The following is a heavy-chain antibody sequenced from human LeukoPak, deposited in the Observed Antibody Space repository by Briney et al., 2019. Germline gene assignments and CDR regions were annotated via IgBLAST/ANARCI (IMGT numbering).Heavy chain of an antibody. V-gene: IGHV3-30*03. Sequence: GRSLRLSCAASGFTFSSYGMHWVRQAPGKGLEWVAVISYDGGNKYFSDSVKGRFTISRDNSKNTLYLQMNSLRAEDTAIYYCATYLKMTLDYWGQGTLVTVSS. CDR3: ATYLKMTLDY. J-gene: IGHJ4*02. CDR2: ISYDGGNK. D-gene: IGHD2-21*01. CDR1: GFTFSSYG.